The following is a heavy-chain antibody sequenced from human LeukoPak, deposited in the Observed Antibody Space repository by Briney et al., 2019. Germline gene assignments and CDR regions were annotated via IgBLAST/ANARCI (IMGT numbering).Heavy chain of an antibody. J-gene: IGHJ6*02. Sequence: SETLSLACAVYGGSFSGYYWNWIRQPPGKGLEWIGEINHSGRTNYNPSLKSRVTISVDTSKNQFSLKLSSVTAADTAVYYCARLPSIAAPPPYYYYDMDVWGQGTTVTVSS. CDR1: GGSFSGYY. CDR2: INHSGRT. V-gene: IGHV4-34*01. CDR3: ARLPSIAAPPPYYYYDMDV. D-gene: IGHD6-6*01.